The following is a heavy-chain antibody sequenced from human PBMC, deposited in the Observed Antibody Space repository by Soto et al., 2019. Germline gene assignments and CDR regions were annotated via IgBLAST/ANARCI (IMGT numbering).Heavy chain of an antibody. CDR1: SGSISSSNW. CDR3: ARSTVTTNYYYYYYMDV. J-gene: IGHJ6*03. CDR2: IYHSGST. Sequence: QVQLQESGPGLVKPSGTLSLTCAVSSGSISSSNWWSWVRQPPGKGLEWIGEIYHSGSTNYNPSLKSRVTLSVDKSKNQFSLKLSSVTAADTAVYYCARSTVTTNYYYYYYMDVWGKGTTVTVSS. D-gene: IGHD4-4*01. V-gene: IGHV4-4*02.